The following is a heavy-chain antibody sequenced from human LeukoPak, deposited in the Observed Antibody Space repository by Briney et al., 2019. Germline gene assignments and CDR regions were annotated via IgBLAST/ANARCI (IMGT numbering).Heavy chain of an antibody. CDR3: ARDLTAYYYDSSGYYYGPSDY. J-gene: IGHJ4*02. D-gene: IGHD3-22*01. V-gene: IGHV1-18*01. Sequence: GASVTLSFTASGSTFTIYGNSWEWDGPGQGLEWMGWFRAYNGNTNYAQKRRGRVTMTTDTSTSTAYMELRSLRSDDTAVYYCARDLTAYYYDSSGYYYGPSDYWGQGTRVSVLS. CDR2: FRAYNGNT. CDR1: GSTFTIYG.